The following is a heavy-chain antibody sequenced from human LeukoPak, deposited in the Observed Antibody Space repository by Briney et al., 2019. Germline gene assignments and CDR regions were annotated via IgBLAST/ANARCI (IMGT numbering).Heavy chain of an antibody. CDR2: INHSGST. D-gene: IGHD2-2*01. Sequence: SETLSLTCAVYGGSFSGYYWSWIRQPPGKGPEWIGEINHSGSTNYNPSLKSRVTISVDTSKNQFSLKLSSVTAADTAVYYCARGNLPFYCSSTSCPREPYDYWGQGTLVTVSS. CDR1: GGSFSGYY. V-gene: IGHV4-34*01. J-gene: IGHJ4*02. CDR3: ARGNLPFYCSSTSCPREPYDY.